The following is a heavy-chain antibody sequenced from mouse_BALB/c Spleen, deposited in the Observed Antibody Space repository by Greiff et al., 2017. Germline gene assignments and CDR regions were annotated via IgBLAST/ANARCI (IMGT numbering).Heavy chain of an antibody. CDR2: ISYSGST. J-gene: IGHJ3*01. D-gene: IGHD1-1*01. CDR1: GYSITSDYA. CDR3: ASSSFAY. V-gene: IGHV3-2*02. Sequence: VQLKESGPGLVKPSQSLSLTCTVTGYSITSDYAWNWIRQFPGNKLEWMGYISYSGSTSYNPSLKSRISITRDTSKNQFFLQLNSVTTEDTATYYCASSSFAYWGQGTLVTVSA.